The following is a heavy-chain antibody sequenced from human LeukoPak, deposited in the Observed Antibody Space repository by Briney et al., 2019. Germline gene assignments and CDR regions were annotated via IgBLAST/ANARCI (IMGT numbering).Heavy chain of an antibody. CDR2: IHYSGST. J-gene: IGHJ3*02. CDR3: AREAREGHVFDI. Sequence: SETLSLTCIASGGSISSYYWSWIRQPPGKGLEWIGYIHYSGSTNYNPSLKSRVTISVDTSKNQFSLKLRSVTAADTAVYYCAREAREGHVFDIWGQGTMVTVSS. V-gene: IGHV4-59*01. D-gene: IGHD5-24*01. CDR1: GGSISSYY.